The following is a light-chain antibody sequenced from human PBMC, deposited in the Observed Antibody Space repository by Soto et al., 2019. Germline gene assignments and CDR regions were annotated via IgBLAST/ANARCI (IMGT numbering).Light chain of an antibody. CDR2: GVS. CDR3: QQYGDWPLT. Sequence: EIVMTQSPVTLSVSPGERATLSCRASQNVRNNYLAWYQQKPGQAPRLLISGVSTRAAGISARFSGSGSGTEFTLAISSLQSEDFAVYSCQQYGDWPLTFGGGTKVEIK. J-gene: IGKJ4*01. V-gene: IGKV3-15*01. CDR1: QNVRNN.